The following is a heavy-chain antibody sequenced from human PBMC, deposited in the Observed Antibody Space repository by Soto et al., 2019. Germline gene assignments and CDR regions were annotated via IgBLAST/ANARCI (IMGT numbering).Heavy chain of an antibody. CDR1: GYTFTNYG. CDR3: ARGRQLVGYFYYYMDN. V-gene: IGHV1-18*01. CDR2: ISAYNGNT. D-gene: IGHD6-6*01. J-gene: IGHJ6*03. Sequence: QVQLLQSGAEVKKPGASVKVSCKTSGYTFTNYGITWVRKAPGQGLEWMGWISAYNGNTHYTQRLQGRVTMTTDTATSTVYMELMGLKSDNTDVYYCARGRQLVGYFYYYMDNWGKGTTVTVSS.